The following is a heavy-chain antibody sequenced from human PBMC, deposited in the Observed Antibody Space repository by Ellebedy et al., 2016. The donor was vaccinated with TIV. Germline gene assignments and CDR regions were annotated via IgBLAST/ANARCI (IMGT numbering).Heavy chain of an antibody. J-gene: IGHJ4*02. D-gene: IGHD5-18*01. V-gene: IGHV1-18*01. CDR2: ISAYNGNT. CDR3: ARNTTMAEYFDY. Sequence: AASVTVSCKASGYTFTSYGISWVRQAPGQGLEWMGWISAYNGNTNYAQKLQGRVTMTTDTSTSTAYMELRSLRSDDTAVYYCARNTTMAEYFDYWGQGTLVTVSS. CDR1: GYTFTSYG.